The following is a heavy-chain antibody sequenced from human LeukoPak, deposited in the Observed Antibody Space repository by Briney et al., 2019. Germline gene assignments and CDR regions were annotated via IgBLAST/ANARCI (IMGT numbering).Heavy chain of an antibody. CDR1: GGSISSYY. Sequence: PSETLSLTCTVSGGSISSYYWSWLRQPPGKGLEWIGYISYSGSTNYNPSLKSRVTISVDTSKNQFSLKLSSVPAADTAVFYCARQHRGYSGYDYFYYWGQGTLVTVSS. CDR2: ISYSGST. D-gene: IGHD5-12*01. V-gene: IGHV4-59*01. J-gene: IGHJ4*02. CDR3: ARQHRGYSGYDYFYY.